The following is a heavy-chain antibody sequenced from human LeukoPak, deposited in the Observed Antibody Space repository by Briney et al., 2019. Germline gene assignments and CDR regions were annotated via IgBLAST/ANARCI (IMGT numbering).Heavy chain of an antibody. Sequence: QTSETLSLTCTVSGGSISSDSYYWSWIRQPAGKGLEWIGRIYTSGSTNYNPSLKSRVTISVDTSKNQFSLKLSSVTAADTAVYYCARATEVYYDTKHPMHWCFDLWGRGTLVTVSS. CDR3: ARATEVYYDTKHPMHWCFDL. CDR2: IYTSGST. D-gene: IGHD3-22*01. CDR1: GGSISSDSYY. J-gene: IGHJ2*01. V-gene: IGHV4-61*02.